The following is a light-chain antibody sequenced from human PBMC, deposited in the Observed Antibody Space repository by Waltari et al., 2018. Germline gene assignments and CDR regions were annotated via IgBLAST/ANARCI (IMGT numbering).Light chain of an antibody. V-gene: IGLV1-40*01. CDR1: SSNIGAGSD. CDR2: AHF. J-gene: IGLJ3*02. Sequence: QSVLTQPPSVSGAPGQRVTISCTGSSSNIGAGSDVHWYQQLPGTAPKLLIYAHFNRPSGLPDRFSGSKSRTSASLAITGLQADDEADYYCQSYDSSLSGSVFGGGTKLTVL. CDR3: QSYDSSLSGSV.